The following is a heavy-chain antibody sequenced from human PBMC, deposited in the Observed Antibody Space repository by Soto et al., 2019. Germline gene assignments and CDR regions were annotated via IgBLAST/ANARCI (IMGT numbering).Heavy chain of an antibody. V-gene: IGHV3-33*01. CDR3: ARGGAYSSSWYHDY. D-gene: IGHD6-13*01. Sequence: GGSLRLSCAASGFTFSSYGMHWVRQAPGKGLEWVAVIGYDGSNKYYADSVKGRFTISRDNSKNTLYLQMNSLRAEDTAVYYCARGGAYSSSWYHDYWGQGTLVTVSS. CDR2: IGYDGSNK. J-gene: IGHJ4*02. CDR1: GFTFSSYG.